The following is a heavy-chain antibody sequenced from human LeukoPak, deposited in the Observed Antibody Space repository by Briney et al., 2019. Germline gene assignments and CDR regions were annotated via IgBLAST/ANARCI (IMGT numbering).Heavy chain of an antibody. CDR1: GFTFSSYS. D-gene: IGHD4-17*01. V-gene: IGHV3-21*01. Sequence: GGSLRLSCAASGFTFSSYSMNWVRQTPGKGLEWVSSISSSSSYIYYADSVKGRFTISRDNAKNPLYLQMNSLRAEDSAVYYCARDRLHYGEYEKTFDYWGQGTLVTVSS. CDR2: ISSSSSYI. J-gene: IGHJ4*02. CDR3: ARDRLHYGEYEKTFDY.